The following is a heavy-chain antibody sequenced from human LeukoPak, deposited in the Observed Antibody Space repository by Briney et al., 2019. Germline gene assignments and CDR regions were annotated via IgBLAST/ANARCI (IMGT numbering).Heavy chain of an antibody. CDR3: ARRKDYYDIWFDP. D-gene: IGHD3-22*01. J-gene: IGHJ5*02. Sequence: SETLSLTCTVSGGSISSSSYYWGWIRQPPGKGLEWIGSIYYSGSTYYNPSLKSRVTISVDTSKNQFSLKLSSVTAADTAVYYCARRKDYYDIWFDPWGQGTLVTVSS. CDR1: GGSISSSSYY. CDR2: IYYSGST. V-gene: IGHV4-39*07.